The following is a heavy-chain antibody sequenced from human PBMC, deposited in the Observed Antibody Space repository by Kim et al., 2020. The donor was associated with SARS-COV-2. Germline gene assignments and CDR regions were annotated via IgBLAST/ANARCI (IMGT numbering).Heavy chain of an antibody. CDR1: GGSFSGYY. D-gene: IGHD3-16*01. J-gene: IGHJ6*02. Sequence: SETLSLTCAVYGGSFSGYYWSWIRQPPGKGLEWIGEVNHSGSTNYNPSLKSRVTISVDTSKNQFSPKLSSVTAADTAVYYCARAAVGLWSYYYGMDVWGQGTTVTVSS. V-gene: IGHV4-34*01. CDR3: ARAAVGLWSYYYGMDV. CDR2: VNHSGST.